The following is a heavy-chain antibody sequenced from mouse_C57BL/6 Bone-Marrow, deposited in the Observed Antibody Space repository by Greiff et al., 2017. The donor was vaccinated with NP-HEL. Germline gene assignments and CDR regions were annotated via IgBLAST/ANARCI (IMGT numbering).Heavy chain of an antibody. V-gene: IGHV5-6*01. Sequence: EVQVVESGGDLVKPGGSLKLSCAASGFTFSSYGMSWVRQTPDTRLEWVATISSGGSYTYYPDSVKGRFTISRDNAKNTLYLQMSSLKSEDTAMYYCARWRLEYYCDYWGQGTTLTVSS. D-gene: IGHD2-2*01. CDR3: ARWRLEYYCDY. CDR1: GFTFSSYG. J-gene: IGHJ2*01. CDR2: ISSGGSYT.